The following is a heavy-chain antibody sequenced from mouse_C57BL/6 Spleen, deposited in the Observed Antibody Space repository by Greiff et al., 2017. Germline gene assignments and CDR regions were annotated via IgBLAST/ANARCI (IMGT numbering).Heavy chain of an antibody. CDR2: IRNKANNHAT. Sequence: EVMLVESGGGLVQPGGSMKLSCAASGFTFSDAWMDWVRQSPEKGLEWVAEIRNKANNHATYYAESVKGRFTISRDDSKSSVYLQMKSLRAEDTGIYYCTRITTVVDYYAMDYWGQGTSVTVSS. CDR3: TRITTVVDYYAMDY. J-gene: IGHJ4*01. V-gene: IGHV6-6*01. CDR1: GFTFSDAW. D-gene: IGHD1-1*01.